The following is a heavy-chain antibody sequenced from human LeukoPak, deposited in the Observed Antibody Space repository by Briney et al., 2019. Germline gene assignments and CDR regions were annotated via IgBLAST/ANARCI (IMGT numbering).Heavy chain of an antibody. V-gene: IGHV4-39*07. Sequence: SETLSLTCTVSGGSISSSSYYWGWIRQPPGKGLEWIGSIYYSGSTYYNPSLKSRVTISVDTSKNQFSLKLSSVTAADTAVYYCARTVGGIITMVRGVYYYGMDVWGQGTTVTVSS. CDR3: ARTVGGIITMVRGVYYYGMDV. CDR2: IYYSGST. D-gene: IGHD3-10*01. J-gene: IGHJ6*02. CDR1: GGSISSSSYY.